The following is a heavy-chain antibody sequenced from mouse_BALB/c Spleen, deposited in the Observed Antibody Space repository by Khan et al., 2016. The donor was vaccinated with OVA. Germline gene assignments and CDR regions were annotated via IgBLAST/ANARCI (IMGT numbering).Heavy chain of an antibody. CDR2: VYPGDGNT. D-gene: IGHD1-1*01. Sequence: QVQLKQSGTELARPGASVKLSCKASGYTFTSYWMQWVKQRPGQGLEWIGAVYPGDGNTRYTQKFKGKATLTADKSSSTAYIQLISLASEDSAVYYCARGGITTGYFDYWGQGTTLTVSS. CDR1: GYTFTSYW. V-gene: IGHV1-87*01. J-gene: IGHJ2*01. CDR3: ARGGITTGYFDY.